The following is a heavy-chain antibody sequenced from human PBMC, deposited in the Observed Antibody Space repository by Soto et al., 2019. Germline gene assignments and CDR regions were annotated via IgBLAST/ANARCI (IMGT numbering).Heavy chain of an antibody. D-gene: IGHD6-25*01. Sequence: QVQLVQSGAEVKKPGSSVKVSCKASGGTFSSYTISWVRQAPGQGLEWMGRIIPILGIANYAQKFQGRVTITADKSTSTAYMELSSLRSEDTAVYYCAGETAAATILLDYWGQGTLVTVSS. CDR3: AGETAAATILLDY. CDR2: IIPILGIA. V-gene: IGHV1-69*08. CDR1: GGTFSSYT. J-gene: IGHJ4*02.